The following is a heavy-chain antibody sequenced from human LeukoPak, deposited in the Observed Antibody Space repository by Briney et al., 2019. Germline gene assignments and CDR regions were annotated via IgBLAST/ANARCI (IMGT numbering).Heavy chain of an antibody. CDR1: GYTFTSYY. CDR3: ARFSKGEGDSSSYYYYYYMDV. J-gene: IGHJ6*03. V-gene: IGHV1-46*01. Sequence: ASVKVSCKASGYTFTSYYMHWVRQAPGQGLEWMGIINPSGGSTSYAQKFQGRVTMTRDMSTSTVYMELSSLRSEGTAVYYCARFSKGEGDSSSYYYYYYMDVWGKGTTVTVSS. CDR2: INPSGGST. D-gene: IGHD6-6*01.